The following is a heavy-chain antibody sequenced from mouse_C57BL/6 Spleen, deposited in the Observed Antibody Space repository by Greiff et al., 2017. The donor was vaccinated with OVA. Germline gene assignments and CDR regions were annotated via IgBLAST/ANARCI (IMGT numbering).Heavy chain of an antibody. V-gene: IGHV5-17*01. CDR1: GFTFSDYG. D-gene: IGHD1-1*01. J-gene: IGHJ2*01. CDR2: ISSGSSTI. Sequence: EVKLMESGGGLVKPGGSLKLSCAASGFTFSDYGMHWVRQAPEKGLEWVAYISSGSSTICYADTVKGRFTISRDNAKNTLFLQMTSLRSEDTAMYYCARRLLHYFDYWGQGTTLTVSS. CDR3: ARRLLHYFDY.